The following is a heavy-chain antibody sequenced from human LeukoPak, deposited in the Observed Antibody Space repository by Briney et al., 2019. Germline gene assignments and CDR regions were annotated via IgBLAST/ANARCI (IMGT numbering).Heavy chain of an antibody. CDR3: ARDRGRNSFDY. J-gene: IGHJ4*02. V-gene: IGHV3-23*01. CDR1: GFTVSNNY. CDR2: ISGSGGST. D-gene: IGHD1-14*01. Sequence: GGSLRLSCAASGFTVSNNYMRWVRQAPGKGLEWVSAISGSGGSTYYADSVKGRFTISRDNSKNSLYLQLTSLRAEDTALYYCARDRGRNSFDYWGQGTLVSVSS.